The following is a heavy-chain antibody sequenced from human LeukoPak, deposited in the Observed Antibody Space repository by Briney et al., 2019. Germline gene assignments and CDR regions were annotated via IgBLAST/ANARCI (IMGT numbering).Heavy chain of an antibody. J-gene: IGHJ4*02. CDR1: GGTLSSYA. V-gene: IGHV1-69*13. CDR3: ARDHGIAAAGTFHY. CDR2: IIPIFGTA. Sequence: SVKVSRKASGGTLSSYAISWVRQAPGQGLEWMGGIIPIFGTANYAQKFQGRVTITADESTSTAYMELSSLRSEDTAVYYCARDHGIAAAGTFHYWGQGTLVTVSS. D-gene: IGHD6-13*01.